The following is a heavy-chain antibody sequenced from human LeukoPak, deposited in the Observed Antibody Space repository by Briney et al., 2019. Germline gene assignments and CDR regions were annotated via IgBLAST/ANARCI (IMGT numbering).Heavy chain of an antibody. D-gene: IGHD3-3*01. Sequence: GGSLRLSCAASGFTFSSYSMNWVRQAPGKGLEWVSSISSSSSCIYYADSVKGRFTISRDNAKNSLYLQMNSLRAEDTAVYYCARVFRDFWSGYALDYWGQGTLATVSS. CDR1: GFTFSSYS. CDR2: ISSSSSCI. J-gene: IGHJ4*02. V-gene: IGHV3-21*01. CDR3: ARVFRDFWSGYALDY.